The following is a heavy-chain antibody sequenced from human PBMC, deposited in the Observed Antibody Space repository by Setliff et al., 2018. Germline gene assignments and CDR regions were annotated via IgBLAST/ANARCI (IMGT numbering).Heavy chain of an antibody. V-gene: IGHV4-34*10. CDR3: AKDYDSSGYPRYYFDY. Sequence: ASETLSLTCAVYGGSFSGYYWSWIRQPPGKRLEWIGEIIHSGSTNYNPSLKSRFTISRDNAKNSLYLQMNSLRAEDMALYYCAKDYDSSGYPRYYFDYWGQGTLVTVSS. J-gene: IGHJ4*02. CDR2: IIHSGST. CDR1: GGSFSGYY. D-gene: IGHD3-22*01.